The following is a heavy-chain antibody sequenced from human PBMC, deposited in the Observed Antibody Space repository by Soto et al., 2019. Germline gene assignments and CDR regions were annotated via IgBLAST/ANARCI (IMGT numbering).Heavy chain of an antibody. CDR2: ISGSGGST. CDR3: ANLVVAAKGYDAFDI. CDR1: GFTFSSYA. V-gene: IGHV3-23*01. Sequence: GGSLRLSCAASGFTFSSYAMSWVRQAPGKGLEWVSAISGSGGSTYYADSVKGRFTISRDNSKNTLYLQMSSLRAEDTAVYYCANLVVAAKGYDAFDIWGQGTMVTVSS. D-gene: IGHD2-15*01. J-gene: IGHJ3*02.